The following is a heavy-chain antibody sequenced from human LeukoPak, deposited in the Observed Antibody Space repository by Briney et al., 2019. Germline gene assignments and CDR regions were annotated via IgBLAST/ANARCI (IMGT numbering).Heavy chain of an antibody. Sequence: PSETLSLTCAVSGDSVSFSYWSWIRQPPGKGLEWIGYIYYTGNTNYNPSLKSRVTISVDTSKNQFSLNLSSVTAADTAIYYCARLGGATSPFGYWGQGTLVTVSS. CDR2: IYYTGNT. CDR1: GDSVSFSY. V-gene: IGHV4-59*08. CDR3: ARLGGATSPFGY. J-gene: IGHJ4*02. D-gene: IGHD1-26*01.